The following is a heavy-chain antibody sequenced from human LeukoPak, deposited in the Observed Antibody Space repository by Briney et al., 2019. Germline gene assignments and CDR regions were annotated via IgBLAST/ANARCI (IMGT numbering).Heavy chain of an antibody. J-gene: IGHJ4*02. Sequence: PGGSLRLSCAASGFTFSSYGMHWVRQAPGKGLEWVAVIWYDGSNKYYADSVKGRFTISRDNSKNTVYLEMNSLRAEDTALYYCAKVGVRINSGDYWGQGTLVTVSS. D-gene: IGHD3-10*01. CDR2: IWYDGSNK. CDR1: GFTFSSYG. V-gene: IGHV3-33*06. CDR3: AKVGVRINSGDY.